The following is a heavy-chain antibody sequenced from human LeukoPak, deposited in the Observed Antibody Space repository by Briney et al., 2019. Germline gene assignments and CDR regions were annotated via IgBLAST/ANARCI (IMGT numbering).Heavy chain of an antibody. CDR1: GFTFSNAW. V-gene: IGHV3-15*01. CDR2: IKSKTDGGTT. D-gene: IGHD3-10*01. CDR3: TTHSLWFGELLRDY. Sequence: GGSLRLSCAASGFTFSNAWMSRVRQAPGKGLEWVGRIKSKTDGGTTDYAAPVKGRFTISRDDSKNTLCLQMNSLKTEDTAVYYCTTHSLWFGELLRDYWGQGTLVTVSS. J-gene: IGHJ4*02.